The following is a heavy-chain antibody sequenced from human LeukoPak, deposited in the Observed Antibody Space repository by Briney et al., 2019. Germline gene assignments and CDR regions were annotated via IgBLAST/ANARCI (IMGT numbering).Heavy chain of an antibody. CDR3: AKAGSGTYSLVDY. J-gene: IGHJ4*02. V-gene: IGHV3-23*01. Sequence: GGSLRLSCAASGFTFSSYAMSWVRQAPGKGLEWVAAISNSGGDTFYSDSGKGRFTISRDNSKNTLYLQMNSLRTDDTALYYCAKAGSGTYSLVDYWGQGTLVTVSS. CDR2: ISNSGGDT. CDR1: GFTFSSYA. D-gene: IGHD1-26*01.